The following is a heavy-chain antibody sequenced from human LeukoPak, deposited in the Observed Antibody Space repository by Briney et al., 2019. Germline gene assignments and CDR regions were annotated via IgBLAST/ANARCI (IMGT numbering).Heavy chain of an antibody. CDR3: ARDGTTLRRDYYYMDV. CDR2: IYSGGST. J-gene: IGHJ6*03. Sequence: GRSLRLSCAASGFTVSSNYMSWVRQAPGKGLEWVSVIYSGGSTYYADSVKGRFTISRDNSKNTLYLQMNSLRAEDTAVYYCARDGTTLRRDYYYMDVWGKGTTVTVSS. CDR1: GFTVSSNY. V-gene: IGHV3-66*02. D-gene: IGHD1-1*01.